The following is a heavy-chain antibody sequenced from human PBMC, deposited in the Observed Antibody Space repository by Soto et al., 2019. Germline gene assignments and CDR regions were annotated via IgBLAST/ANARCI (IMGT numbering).Heavy chain of an antibody. V-gene: IGHV1-69*13. J-gene: IGHJ4*02. Sequence: GASVKVSCKASGGTFSSYAISWVRQAPGQGLEWMGGIIPIFGTANYAQKFQGRVTITADESTSTAYTELSSLRSEDTAVYYCARDQTYSYGYYSFDYWGQGTLVTVSS. CDR3: ARDQTYSYGYYSFDY. CDR1: GGTFSSYA. CDR2: IIPIFGTA. D-gene: IGHD5-18*01.